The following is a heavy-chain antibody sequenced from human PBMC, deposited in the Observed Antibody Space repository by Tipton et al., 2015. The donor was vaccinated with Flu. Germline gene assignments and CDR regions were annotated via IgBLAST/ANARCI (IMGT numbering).Heavy chain of an antibody. CDR2: ISPTGGVT. V-gene: IGHV1-46*01. CDR1: LYTFTNHY. Sequence: QLVQSGPEVKAPGAAVKLSCRASLYTFTNHYIHGVRQSPGQGLEWMAIISPTGGVTTSAQKFQGGVTVTKNTSTNTVYMELNTLTSEDTAVYYCARGLQMAYFVAVWGQGRLVTVAS. J-gene: IGHJ4*02. CDR3: ARGLQMAYFVAV. D-gene: IGHD5-24*01.